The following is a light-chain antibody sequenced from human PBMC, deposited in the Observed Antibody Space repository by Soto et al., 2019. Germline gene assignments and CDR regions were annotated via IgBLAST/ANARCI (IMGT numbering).Light chain of an antibody. J-gene: IGKJ4*01. Sequence: EIVLTQSPGTLSLSPGERATLSCRASQSVRSSELAWYQQKPGQAPRLLIYGASTRATAIPDRVSGSGSGTDFTLTISRLEPEEFAVYYCQQYGSSPLTCGGGTKVEFK. V-gene: IGKV3-20*01. CDR1: QSVRSSE. CDR3: QQYGSSPLT. CDR2: GAS.